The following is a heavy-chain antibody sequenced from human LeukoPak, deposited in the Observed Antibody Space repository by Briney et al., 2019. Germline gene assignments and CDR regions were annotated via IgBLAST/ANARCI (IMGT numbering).Heavy chain of an antibody. D-gene: IGHD6-13*01. V-gene: IGHV5-51*01. CDR3: ARQDTGYTRPLDY. J-gene: IGHJ4*02. Sequence: GASLKISCKGSGYSFNSYWIGWVRQMPGEWLEWMGIIHPGDPDTRYSPSFQGQVTISADRSISTAYLQWSSLKASDTAMYFCARQDTGYTRPLDYWGQGTLVTVSS. CDR1: GYSFNSYW. CDR2: IHPGDPDT.